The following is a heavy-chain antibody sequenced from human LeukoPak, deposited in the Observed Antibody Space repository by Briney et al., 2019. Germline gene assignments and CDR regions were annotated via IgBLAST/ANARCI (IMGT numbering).Heavy chain of an antibody. CDR3: ARDGPDSSGYYFDY. CDR2: ISYDGSNK. CDR1: GVTFSSYA. Sequence: GGSLRLSCAASGVTFSSYAMHWVRQAPGKGLEWVAVISYDGSNKYYADSVKGRFTISRDNSKNTLYLQMNSLRAEDTAVYYCARDGPDSSGYYFDYWGQGTLVTVSS. D-gene: IGHD3-22*01. V-gene: IGHV3-30-3*01. J-gene: IGHJ4*02.